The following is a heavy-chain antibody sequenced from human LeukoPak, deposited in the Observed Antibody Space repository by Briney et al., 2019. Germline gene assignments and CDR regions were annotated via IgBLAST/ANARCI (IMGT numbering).Heavy chain of an antibody. J-gene: IGHJ3*01. CDR2: IRYDGSSK. D-gene: IGHD3-22*01. V-gene: IGHV3-30*02. CDR3: AKEDYYDSRGHIKLDAFDV. CDR1: GFTFSSYG. Sequence: GGSLRLSXAASGFTFSSYGMHWVRQAPGKGLEWVAFIRYDGSSKYYADSVKGRFTISRDNSKNTLYLQMNSLRAEDTAVYYCAKEDYYDSRGHIKLDAFDVWGQGTMVTVSS.